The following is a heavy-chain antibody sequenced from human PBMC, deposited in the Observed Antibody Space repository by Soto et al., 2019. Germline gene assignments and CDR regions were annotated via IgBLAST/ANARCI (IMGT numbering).Heavy chain of an antibody. CDR1: CGSSASYY. J-gene: IGHJ5*02. Sequence: SETLSVTSNVFCGSSASYYWCWIRQAPGKGLEWIGHISDSGTTNYNPSLGSRVTISVDTSRKSFSLKLSSVTAADTAVYYCAKAGYSSSWYPGWFDPWGQGTLVTVSS. CDR3: AKAGYSSSWYPGWFDP. V-gene: IGHV4-59*12. D-gene: IGHD6-13*01. CDR2: ISDSGTT.